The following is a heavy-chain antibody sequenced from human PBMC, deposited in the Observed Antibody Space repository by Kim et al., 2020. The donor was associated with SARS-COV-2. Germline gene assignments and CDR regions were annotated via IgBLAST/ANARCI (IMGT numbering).Heavy chain of an antibody. CDR3: ARMLHNYAFDY. Sequence: GGSLRLSCAASGFTFSSYWMSWVRQAPGKGLEWVANIKQDGSEKYYVDSGKGRFSISRDNAKNSLYLQMNSLRAEDTAVYYCARMLHNYAFDYWGQGTLVTVSS. J-gene: IGHJ4*02. CDR1: GFTFSSYW. D-gene: IGHD4-4*01. V-gene: IGHV3-7*03. CDR2: IKQDGSEK.